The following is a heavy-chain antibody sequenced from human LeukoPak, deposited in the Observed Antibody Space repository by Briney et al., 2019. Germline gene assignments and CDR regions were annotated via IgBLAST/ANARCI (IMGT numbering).Heavy chain of an antibody. Sequence: GGSLRLSCAASGFTFSSYSMNWVRQAPGKGLEWVSSISTSSSYIYYADSVKGRFTISRDNAKNSLYLQMNSLRAEDMAVYYCARGSTYSSGWYTGFDYWGQGTLVTVSS. CDR2: ISTSSSYI. V-gene: IGHV3-21*01. J-gene: IGHJ4*02. D-gene: IGHD6-19*01. CDR1: GFTFSSYS. CDR3: ARGSTYSSGWYTGFDY.